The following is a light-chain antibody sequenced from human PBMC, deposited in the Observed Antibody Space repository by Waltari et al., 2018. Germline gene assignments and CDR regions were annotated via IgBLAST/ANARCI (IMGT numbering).Light chain of an antibody. CDR2: DNK. J-gene: IGLJ2*01. Sequence: QSVLTQPPSVSAAPGQKVTISCSGSSSNIGNQYVSWYQRFPGTAPKLLIYDNKEGPSGLPSRFPGSTSGTSASLVIPGLQTGDEADYYCETWDSILSAVIFGGGTKLTVL. V-gene: IGLV1-51*01. CDR1: SSNIGNQY. CDR3: ETWDSILSAVI.